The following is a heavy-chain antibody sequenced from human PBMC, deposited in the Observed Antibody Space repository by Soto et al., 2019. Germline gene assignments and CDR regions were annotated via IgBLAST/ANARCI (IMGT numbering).Heavy chain of an antibody. CDR3: ARRDRSGYSYWLDT. D-gene: IGHD3-22*01. V-gene: IGHV4-31*03. J-gene: IGHJ5*02. CDR1: GGSISDGYY. Sequence: PSETLSLTCTVSGGSISDGYYWSWIRQHPGKGLEWIGSISYSGSTSYNPSLKSRLTISVDRSKSQFSLNLSSVTAADTAVYYCARRDRSGYSYWLDTWGQGTLGTVSS. CDR2: ISYSGST.